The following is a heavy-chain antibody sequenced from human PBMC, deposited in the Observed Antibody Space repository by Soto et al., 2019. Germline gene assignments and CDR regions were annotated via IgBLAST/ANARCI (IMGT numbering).Heavy chain of an antibody. D-gene: IGHD3-9*01. Sequence: EVQLLESGGGLVQPGGSLRLSCAASGFTFSSYAMSWVRQAPGKGLEWVSAISGSGGSTYYADSVKGRFTISRDNAKNTLYLQMNSLRAEDTAAYYCAKNELVIAGMDVWGKGTTVTVSS. CDR1: GFTFSSYA. CDR2: ISGSGGST. V-gene: IGHV3-23*01. CDR3: AKNELVIAGMDV. J-gene: IGHJ6*03.